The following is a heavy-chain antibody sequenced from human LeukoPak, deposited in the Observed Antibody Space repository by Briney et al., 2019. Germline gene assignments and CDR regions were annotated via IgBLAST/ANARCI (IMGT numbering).Heavy chain of an antibody. CDR1: GYTFTTYY. V-gene: IGHV1-46*01. J-gene: IGHJ4*02. Sequence: GASVKASCKASGYTFTTYYMHWVRQAPGQGLEWMGIINPSGGITSYAQKFQGRVTMTRDTSTSTVYMELSSLRSEDTAVYYCARDLGPVAGLGELSFEPDYWGQGTLVTVSS. D-gene: IGHD3-16*02. CDR2: INPSGGIT. CDR3: ARDLGPVAGLGELSFEPDY.